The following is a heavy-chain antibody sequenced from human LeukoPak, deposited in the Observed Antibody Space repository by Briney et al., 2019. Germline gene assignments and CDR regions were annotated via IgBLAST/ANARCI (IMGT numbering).Heavy chain of an antibody. J-gene: IGHJ4*02. CDR3: ARTAMAFDY. CDR2: IKQDGSEK. CDR1: GFTFSNSW. D-gene: IGHD2-21*02. V-gene: IGHV3-7*04. Sequence: PGGSLRLSCAASGFTFSNSWMSWVRQAPGKGLQWVANIKQDGSEKYYVDSVKGRFTISRDNARNPLYLQMNSLRAEDTAVYYCARTAMAFDYWGQGTLVTVSS.